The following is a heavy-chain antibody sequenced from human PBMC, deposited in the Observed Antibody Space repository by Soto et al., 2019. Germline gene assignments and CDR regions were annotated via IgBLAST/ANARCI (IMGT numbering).Heavy chain of an antibody. CDR1: GESFSGYY. D-gene: IGHD5-18*01. V-gene: IGHV4-34*01. J-gene: IGHJ4*02. Sequence: SETLSLTCAVYGESFSGYYWSWIRQPPGKGLEWIGEINHSGSTNYNPSLKSRVTISVDTSKNQFSLKLSSVTAADTAVYYCARLLYGYSYGYRVNFDYWGQGTLVTVSS. CDR3: ARLLYGYSYGYRVNFDY. CDR2: INHSGST.